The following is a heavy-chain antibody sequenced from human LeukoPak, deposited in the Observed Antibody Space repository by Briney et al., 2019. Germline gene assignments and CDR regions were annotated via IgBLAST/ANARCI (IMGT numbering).Heavy chain of an antibody. CDR3: AKGGTYYYGSGSPNPLYY. CDR2: ISYDGSNK. J-gene: IGHJ4*02. Sequence: GRSLRLSCAASGFTFSSYGMHWVRQAPGKGLEWVAVISYDGSNKYYADSVKGRFTISRDNSENTLYLQMNSLRAEDTAVYYCAKGGTYYYGSGSPNPLYYWGQGTLVTVSS. CDR1: GFTFSSYG. D-gene: IGHD3-10*01. V-gene: IGHV3-30*18.